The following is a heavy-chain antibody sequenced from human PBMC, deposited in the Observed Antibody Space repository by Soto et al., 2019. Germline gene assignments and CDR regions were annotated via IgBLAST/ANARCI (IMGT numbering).Heavy chain of an antibody. V-gene: IGHV4-34*01. CDR2: INHSGST. CDR1: GGSFSDYS. J-gene: IGHJ4*02. Sequence: SETLSLTCAVYGGSFSDYSWTWIRQPPGKGLEWIGEINHSGSTYYNPSLKSRVTISVDTSKNQFSLKLTSVTAADTAVSFCSRLTYYYDGSGLIDSWGQETLVTVSS. CDR3: SRLTYYYDGSGLIDS. D-gene: IGHD3-22*01.